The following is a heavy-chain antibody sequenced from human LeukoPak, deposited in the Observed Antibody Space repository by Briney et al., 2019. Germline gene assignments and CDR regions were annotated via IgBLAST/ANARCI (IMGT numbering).Heavy chain of an antibody. Sequence: RPGGSLRLSCAASGFTLDDYGMSWVRHAPGKGLEWVSGINWKGDSTGYGDSVKGRFTISRDNAKNSLYLQMNGLRAEGTTLYYCAGGKSDRGGAFDIWGQGTMVSVSS. V-gene: IGHV3-20*04. CDR2: INWKGDST. CDR3: AGGKSDRGGAFDI. CDR1: GFTLDDYG. D-gene: IGHD4-23*01. J-gene: IGHJ3*02.